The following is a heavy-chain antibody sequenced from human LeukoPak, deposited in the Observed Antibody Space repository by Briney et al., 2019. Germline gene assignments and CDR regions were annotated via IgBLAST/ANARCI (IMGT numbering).Heavy chain of an antibody. CDR2: IYYSGST. CDR3: SGQVSYYYGMDV. J-gene: IGHJ6*04. Sequence: PSETLSLTCTVSGGSVSSGSYYWSWIRQPPGKGLEWIGYIYYSGSTNYNPSLKSRVTISVDTSKHQFSLKLSSVTAADTAVYYCSGQVSYYYGMDVWGKGTTVTVSS. CDR1: GGSVSSGSYY. V-gene: IGHV4-61*01.